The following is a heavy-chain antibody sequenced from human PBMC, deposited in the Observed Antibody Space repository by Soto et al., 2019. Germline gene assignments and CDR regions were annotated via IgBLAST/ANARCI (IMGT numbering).Heavy chain of an antibody. D-gene: IGHD1-26*01. CDR3: ARDPHSGSYPSHFDY. CDR1: GFTFSSYG. V-gene: IGHV3-33*01. J-gene: IGHJ4*02. CDR2: IWYDGSNK. Sequence: QVQLVESGGGVVQPGRSLRLSCAASGFTFSSYGMHWVRQAPGKGLEWVAVIWYDGSNKYYADSVKGRFTISRDNSKNTLYLQMNSLRAEDTAVYYCARDPHSGSYPSHFDYWGQGTLVTVSS.